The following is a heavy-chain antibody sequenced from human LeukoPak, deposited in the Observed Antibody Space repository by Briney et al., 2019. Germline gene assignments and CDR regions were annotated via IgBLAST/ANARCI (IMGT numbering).Heavy chain of an antibody. CDR3: ARLRYCSSASCYRLDAFDI. CDR1: GYSFTSYW. J-gene: IGHJ3*02. V-gene: IGHV5-51*01. D-gene: IGHD2-2*01. CDR2: IYPGDSDN. Sequence: GESLKISCKASGYSFTSYWIGWVRQLPGKGLEWMGIIYPGDSDNRYNPSFQGQVTISADKSISNSYLQWSSLKASDTAMYYCARLRYCSSASCYRLDAFDIWGQGTMVTVSS.